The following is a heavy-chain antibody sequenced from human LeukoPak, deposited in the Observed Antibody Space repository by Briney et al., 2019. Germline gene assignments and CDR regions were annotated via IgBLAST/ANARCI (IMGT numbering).Heavy chain of an antibody. CDR3: ASLYSSKTNDY. CDR1: GFTFSSYS. CDR2: ISSSSSYI. V-gene: IGHV3-21*01. J-gene: IGHJ4*02. D-gene: IGHD6-19*01. Sequence: GGSLRLSCAASGFTFSSYSMNWVRQAPGKGLEWVSSISSSSSYIYYADSVKGRFTISRDNVKNSLYLQMNSLRAEDTAVYYCASLYSSKTNDYWGQGTLVTVSS.